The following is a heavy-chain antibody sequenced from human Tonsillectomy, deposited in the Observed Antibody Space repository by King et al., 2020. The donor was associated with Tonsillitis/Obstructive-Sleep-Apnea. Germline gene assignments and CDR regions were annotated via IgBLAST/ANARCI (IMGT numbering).Heavy chain of an antibody. CDR2: ISSSSSYT. V-gene: IGHV3-11*05. D-gene: IGHD3-10*01. CDR1: GFTFSDYY. CDR3: ARTRGGRLNWFDP. Sequence: VQLVESGGGLVKPGGSLRLSCAASGFTFSDYYMSWIRQAPGKGLEWVSYISSSSSYTNYADSVKGRFTISRDNAKNSLYLQMNSLIAEVTAVYYCARTRGGRLNWFDPWGQGTLVTVSS. J-gene: IGHJ5*02.